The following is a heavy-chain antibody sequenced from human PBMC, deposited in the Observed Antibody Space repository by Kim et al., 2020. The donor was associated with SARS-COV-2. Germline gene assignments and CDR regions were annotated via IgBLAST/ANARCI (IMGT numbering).Heavy chain of an antibody. CDR2: ISSSGSTI. Sequence: GGSLRLSCAASGFTFSSYEMNWVRQAPGKGLEWVSYISSSGSTIYYADSVKGRFTISRDNAKNSLYLQMNSLRAEDTAVYYCASNALGSYLAFGYYYGMDVWGQGTTVTVSS. V-gene: IGHV3-48*03. J-gene: IGHJ6*02. D-gene: IGHD1-26*01. CDR1: GFTFSSYE. CDR3: ASNALGSYLAFGYYYGMDV.